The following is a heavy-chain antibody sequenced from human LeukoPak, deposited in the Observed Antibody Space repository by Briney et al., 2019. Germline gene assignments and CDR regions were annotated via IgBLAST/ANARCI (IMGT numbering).Heavy chain of an antibody. CDR3: ARDTALIIDQEFDY. Sequence: GASVKVSCKASGYTFTSYGISWVRQAPGQGLEWMGWISAYNGNTNYAQKLQGRVTMTTDTSTSTAYMELRSLRSDDPAVYYCARDTALIIDQEFDYWGQGTLVTVSS. CDR2: ISAYNGNT. CDR1: GYTFTSYG. J-gene: IGHJ4*02. V-gene: IGHV1-18*01. D-gene: IGHD3-16*02.